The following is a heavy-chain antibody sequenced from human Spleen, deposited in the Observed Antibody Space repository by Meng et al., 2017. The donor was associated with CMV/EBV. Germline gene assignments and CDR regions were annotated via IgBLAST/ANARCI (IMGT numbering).Heavy chain of an antibody. D-gene: IGHD3-3*01. CDR1: GFTFSSYS. V-gene: IGHV3-48*04. CDR2: ISSSGSTI. J-gene: IGHJ4*02. CDR3: ARSYDFWSASFDY. Sequence: GGSLRLSCAASGFTFSSYSMNWVRQAPGKGLEWVSYISSSGSTIYYADSVKGRFTISRDNAKNSLYLQVNSLRAEDTAVYYCARSYDFWSASFDYWGQGTLVTVSS.